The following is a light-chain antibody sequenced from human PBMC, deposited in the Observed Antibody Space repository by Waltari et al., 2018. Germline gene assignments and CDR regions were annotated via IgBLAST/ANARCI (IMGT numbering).Light chain of an antibody. J-gene: IGKJ4*01. Sequence: EIVLTQSPGTLSLSPGERATLSCRASQSVSSSYLAWYQQKPGQAPRLLIYGASSRATGIPYRFSGMGSGTDFTLTISRLEPEDFAVYYCQQYGSSLALTFGGGTKVEIK. V-gene: IGKV3-20*01. CDR1: QSVSSSY. CDR2: GAS. CDR3: QQYGSSLALT.